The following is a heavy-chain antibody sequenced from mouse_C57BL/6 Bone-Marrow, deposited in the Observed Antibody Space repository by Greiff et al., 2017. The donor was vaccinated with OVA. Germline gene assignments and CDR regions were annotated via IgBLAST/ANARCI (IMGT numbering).Heavy chain of an antibody. D-gene: IGHD6-1*01. CDR2: IDPSDSET. Sequence: QVQLKQPGAELVRPGSSVKLSCKASGYTFTSYWMHWVKQRPIQGLEWIGNIDPSDSETHYNQKFKDKATLTVDKSSSTAYMQLSSLTSEDSAVYYCARATRGGWYFDVWGTGTTVTVSS. CDR3: ARATRGGWYFDV. V-gene: IGHV1-52*01. CDR1: GYTFTSYW. J-gene: IGHJ1*03.